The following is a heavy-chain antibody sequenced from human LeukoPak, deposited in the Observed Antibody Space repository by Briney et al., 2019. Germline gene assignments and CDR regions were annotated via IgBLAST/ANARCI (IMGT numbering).Heavy chain of an antibody. J-gene: IGHJ5*02. CDR2: ISGSGDGA. D-gene: IGHD2-2*01. V-gene: IGHV3-23*01. Sequence: GGSLRLSCITSGFTFSRYAMSWVRQAPGKGLEWVSAISGSGDGANYADSVKGRFTISRDNSKNTLYLQMNSLRAEDTAVYYCAKDGSSTGTFDPWGQGTLVTVSS. CDR3: AKDGSSTGTFDP. CDR1: GFTFSRYA.